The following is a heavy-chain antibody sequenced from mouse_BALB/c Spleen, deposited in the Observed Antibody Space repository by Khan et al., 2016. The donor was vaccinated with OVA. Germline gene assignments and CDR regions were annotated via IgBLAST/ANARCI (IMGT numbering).Heavy chain of an antibody. CDR3: ARRHYDEAWFAY. J-gene: IGHJ3*01. D-gene: IGHD1-1*01. Sequence: EVELVESGGDLVKPGGSLKLSCAASGFTFSNYGMSWVRQTPDKRLEWVATITNGGRYTYYPDSVKVRFTISSDNAKNTLYLHMSSLKSEDTAMYYSARRHYDEAWFAYWSQGTLVTVTA. CDR2: ITNGGRYT. V-gene: IGHV5-6*01. CDR1: GFTFSNYG.